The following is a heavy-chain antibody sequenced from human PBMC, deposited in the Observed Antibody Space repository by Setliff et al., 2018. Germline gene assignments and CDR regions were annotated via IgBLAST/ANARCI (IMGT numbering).Heavy chain of an antibody. J-gene: IGHJ5*02. V-gene: IGHV4-59*01. Sequence: PSETLSLTCTVSGDSISSYYWSWIRQPPGKGLEWIGYIYYSGSTNYNPSLKSRVTMSVATFENHFSLKLNSLTAADTAVYYCARVTNWGLDQRFDPWGQGILVTVSS. CDR2: IYYSGST. CDR3: ARVTNWGLDQRFDP. D-gene: IGHD7-27*01. CDR1: GDSISSYY.